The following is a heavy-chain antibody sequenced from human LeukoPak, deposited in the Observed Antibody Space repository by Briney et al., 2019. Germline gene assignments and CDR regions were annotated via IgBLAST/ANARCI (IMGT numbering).Heavy chain of an antibody. Sequence: SETLSLTCTVSGYSISSGYYWGWIRQPPGKGREWIGSIYHSGSTYYNPSLKSRVTISVDTSKNQFSLKLSSVTAADTAVYYCARSDYGPGYWGQGTLVAVSS. V-gene: IGHV4-38-2*02. CDR3: ARSDYGPGY. J-gene: IGHJ4*02. D-gene: IGHD4-17*01. CDR1: GYSISSGYY. CDR2: IYHSGST.